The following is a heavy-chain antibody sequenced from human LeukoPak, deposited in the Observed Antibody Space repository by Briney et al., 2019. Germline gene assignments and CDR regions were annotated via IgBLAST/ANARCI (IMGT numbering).Heavy chain of an antibody. CDR2: IIPIFGTA. D-gene: IGHD6-19*01. J-gene: IGHJ6*02. CDR1: GGTFSSYA. Sequence: ASVNVSCKASGGTFSSYAISWVRQAPGQGLEWMGGIIPIFGTANHAQKFQGRVTITADESTSTAYMELSSLRSEDTAVYYCARDLGRSSGWFVGVFMDVWGQGTTVTVSS. V-gene: IGHV1-69*13. CDR3: ARDLGRSSGWFVGVFMDV.